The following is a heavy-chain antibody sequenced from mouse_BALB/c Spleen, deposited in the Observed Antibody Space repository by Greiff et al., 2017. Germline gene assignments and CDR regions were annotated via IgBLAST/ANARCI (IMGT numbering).Heavy chain of an antibody. CDR3: AKPLGNYYDYDGAWFAY. CDR2: IWGDGST. J-gene: IGHJ3*01. Sequence: QVQLKESGPGLVAPSQSLSITCTVSGFSLTSYGVSWVRQPPGKGLEWLGVIWGDGSTNYHSALISRLTISKDNSKSHVFLKLNSLQTGDTATYYCAKPLGNYYDYDGAWFAYWGQGTLVTVSA. D-gene: IGHD2-4*01. CDR1: GFSLTSYG. V-gene: IGHV2-3*01.